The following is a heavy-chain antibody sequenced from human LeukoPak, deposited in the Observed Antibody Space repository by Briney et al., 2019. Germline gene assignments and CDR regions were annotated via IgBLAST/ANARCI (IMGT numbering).Heavy chain of an antibody. D-gene: IGHD3-22*01. CDR1: GFTFSSYS. V-gene: IGHV3-21*01. CDR3: ARAPYYYDGSGYYYFDY. J-gene: IGHJ4*02. CDR2: ISSSSSYI. Sequence: GGSLRLSCAASGFTFSSYSMNWVRQAPGKGPEWVSSISSSSSYIYYADSVKGRFTISRDNAKNSLYLQMNSLRAEDTAVYYCARAPYYYDGSGYYYFDYWGQGTLVTVSS.